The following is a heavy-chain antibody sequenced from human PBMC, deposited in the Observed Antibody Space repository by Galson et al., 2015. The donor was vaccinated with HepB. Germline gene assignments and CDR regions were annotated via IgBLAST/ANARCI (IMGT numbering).Heavy chain of an antibody. CDR2: ISSSSSTI. CDR1: GFTFSSYS. Sequence: SLRLSCAASGFTFSSYSMNWVRQAPGKGLEWVSSISSSSSTIYYADSVKGRFTISRDNAKNSLYLQMNSLRAEDTAVYYCARDYDSSGYYPYYFDYWGQGTLVTVSS. J-gene: IGHJ4*02. CDR3: ARDYDSSGYYPYYFDY. D-gene: IGHD3-22*01. V-gene: IGHV3-48*01.